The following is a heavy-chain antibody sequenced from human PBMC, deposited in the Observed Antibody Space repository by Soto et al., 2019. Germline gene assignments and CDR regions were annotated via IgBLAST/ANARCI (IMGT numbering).Heavy chain of an antibody. Sequence: GASVKVSCKASGYTFTSYGISWVRQAPGQGLEWMGWINTYNGNTNHAQKLQGRVTMTTDTSTSTAYMELRSLRSDDTAVYYCARGVGSGTYYNQYNWFDPWGQGTLVTVS. J-gene: IGHJ5*02. CDR3: ARGVGSGTYYNQYNWFDP. CDR2: INTYNGNT. V-gene: IGHV1-18*01. CDR1: GYTFTSYG. D-gene: IGHD3-10*01.